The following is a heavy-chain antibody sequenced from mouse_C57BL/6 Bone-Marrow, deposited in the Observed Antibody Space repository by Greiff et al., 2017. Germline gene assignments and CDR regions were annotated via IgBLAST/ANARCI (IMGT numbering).Heavy chain of an antibody. CDR2: IDPENGDT. CDR1: GFNIKDDY. D-gene: IGHD2-2*01. CDR3: TTVEWLRRGYFDV. V-gene: IGHV14-4*01. Sequence: VQLQQSGAELVRPGASVKLSCTASGFNIKDDYMHWVKQRPEQGLEWIGRIDPENGDTEYASKFQGKATITADTSSNTAYLQLSSLTSEDTAVYYCTTVEWLRRGYFDVWGTGTTVTVSS. J-gene: IGHJ1*03.